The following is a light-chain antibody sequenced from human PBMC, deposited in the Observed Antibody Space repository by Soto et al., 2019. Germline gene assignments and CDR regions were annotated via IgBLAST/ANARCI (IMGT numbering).Light chain of an antibody. Sequence: DIQMTQSPSTLSASVGDRATIVCRASQSVSDWLAWFQQRPGKAPKVLIYGAASLESGLPSRFSGSGSGAEFTLTISSLQPDDFASYYCQQYDSYPWTFGQGTKVEIK. CDR1: QSVSDW. CDR3: QQYDSYPWT. J-gene: IGKJ1*01. V-gene: IGKV1-5*02. CDR2: GAA.